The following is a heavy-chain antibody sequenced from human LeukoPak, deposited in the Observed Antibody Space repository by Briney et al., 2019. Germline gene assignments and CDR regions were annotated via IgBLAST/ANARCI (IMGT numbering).Heavy chain of an antibody. CDR1: GFTFSSYS. J-gene: IGHJ3*02. CDR3: ARPYEQKLVRDAFDI. CDR2: ISSSSSYI. Sequence: RGSLRLSCAASGFTFSSYSMNWVRQPPGKGLEWVSSISSSSSYIYYADSVKGRFTISRDNAKNSLYLRMNSLRAEDTAVYYCARPYEQKLVRDAFDIWGQGTMVTVSS. D-gene: IGHD6-13*01. V-gene: IGHV3-21*01.